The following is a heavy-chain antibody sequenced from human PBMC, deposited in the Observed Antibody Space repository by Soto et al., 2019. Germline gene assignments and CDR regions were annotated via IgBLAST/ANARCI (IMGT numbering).Heavy chain of an antibody. J-gene: IGHJ6*02. Sequence: EVQLVESGGGLVQPGGSLRLSCAASGFTVSSNYMSWVRQAPGKGLEWVSVIYGGGSTYYADSVKGRLTISRDNSKNTLYLQMNSLSAEATAVYYCARDAIEKCSYYYGMDVWGQGTTVTVSS. D-gene: IGHD2-8*01. CDR3: ARDAIEKCSYYYGMDV. V-gene: IGHV3-66*01. CDR1: GFTVSSNY. CDR2: IYGGGST.